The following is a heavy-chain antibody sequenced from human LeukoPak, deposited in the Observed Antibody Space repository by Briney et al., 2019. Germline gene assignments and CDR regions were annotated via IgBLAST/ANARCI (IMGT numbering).Heavy chain of an antibody. V-gene: IGHV3-21*01. Sequence: GGSLRLSCAASGFTLSSYRMNGVRKAPGKGLEWVSSITRSSTSTYYTDSVRGRFTISRDNAKNSLYLQMNSLRAEDTAVYYCARDNWNDAPGGFDPWGQGTLVTVSS. J-gene: IGHJ5*02. D-gene: IGHD1-20*01. CDR1: GFTLSSYR. CDR3: ARDNWNDAPGGFDP. CDR2: ITRSSTST.